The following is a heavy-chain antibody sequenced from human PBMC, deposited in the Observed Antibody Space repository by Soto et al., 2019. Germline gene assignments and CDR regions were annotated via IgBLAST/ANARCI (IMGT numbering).Heavy chain of an antibody. CDR3: ARAPNIVVVVAATAFDY. V-gene: IGHV3-20*04. D-gene: IGHD2-15*01. Sequence: GGSLRLSCAASGLTFDDYGMSWVRQAPGKGLEWVSGINWNGGSTGYADSVKGRFTISRDNAKNSLYLQMNSLRAEDTALYYCARAPNIVVVVAATAFDYWGQGTLVTVSS. CDR2: INWNGGST. J-gene: IGHJ4*02. CDR1: GLTFDDYG.